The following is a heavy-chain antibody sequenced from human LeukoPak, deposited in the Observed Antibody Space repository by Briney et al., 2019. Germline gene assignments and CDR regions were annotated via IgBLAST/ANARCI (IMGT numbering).Heavy chain of an antibody. Sequence: GGSLRLSCAASGFTFSSYSMSWVRQAPGKGLEWVSPISSSSSYIYYADSVKGRFTISRDNAKNSLYLQMNSLRAEDTAVYYCARDVGDGVVVITWGYFDYWGQGTLVTVSS. CDR3: ARDVGDGVVVITWGYFDY. CDR2: ISSSSSYI. V-gene: IGHV3-21*01. J-gene: IGHJ4*02. D-gene: IGHD3-22*01. CDR1: GFTFSSYS.